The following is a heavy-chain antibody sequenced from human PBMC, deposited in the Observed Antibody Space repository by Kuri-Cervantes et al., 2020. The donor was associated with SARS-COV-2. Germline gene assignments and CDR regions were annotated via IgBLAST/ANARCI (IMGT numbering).Heavy chain of an antibody. V-gene: IGHV3-64*01. CDR1: GFTFSSYA. CDR2: ISSNGGST. Sequence: GESLKISCAASGFTFSSYAMHWVRQAPGKGLEYVSAISSNGGSTYYANSVKGRFTISRDNSKNTLYLQMNSLRAEDTAVYYCAKEAPDTWFDPWGQGTLVTVSS. CDR3: AKEAPDTWFDP. D-gene: IGHD5-18*01. J-gene: IGHJ5*02.